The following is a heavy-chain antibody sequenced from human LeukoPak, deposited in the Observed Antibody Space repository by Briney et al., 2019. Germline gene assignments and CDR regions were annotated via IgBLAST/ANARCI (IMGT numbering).Heavy chain of an antibody. V-gene: IGHV3-21*01. D-gene: IGHD2-2*01. CDR1: GFTFSSYS. Sequence: GGSLRLSCAASGFTFSSYSMNRVRQAPGKGLEWVSSISSSSSYIYYADSVEGRFTISRDNAKNSLYLQMNSLRAEDTAVFYCARELQIYCSTTSCYPFDYWGQGTLVTVSS. J-gene: IGHJ4*02. CDR3: ARELQIYCSTTSCYPFDY. CDR2: ISSSSSYI.